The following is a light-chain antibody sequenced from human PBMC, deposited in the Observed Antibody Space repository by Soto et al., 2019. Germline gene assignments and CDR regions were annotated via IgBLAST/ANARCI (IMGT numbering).Light chain of an antibody. Sequence: DIQMTQSPSSLSASVGDRVTITCRASQGISNDLGWYQQKPGKAPKRLIYTASSLQSGVPLRFSGSGSGTDFTLTIRRQQSEDFATYYYLQHNTCPRTFGQGTKLEIK. J-gene: IGKJ2*01. CDR3: LQHNTCPRT. V-gene: IGKV1-17*01. CDR2: TAS. CDR1: QGISND.